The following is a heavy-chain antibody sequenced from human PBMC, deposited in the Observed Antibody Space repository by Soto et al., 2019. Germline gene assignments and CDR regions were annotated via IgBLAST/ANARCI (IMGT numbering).Heavy chain of an antibody. D-gene: IGHD3-22*01. V-gene: IGHV4-31*03. Sequence: QVQLQESGPGLVKPSQTLSLTCTVSGASVSSKGYYWTWVRQNPGQGLEWIGYIYYSGTTYYNPSRNSRVTISLDASNNQFALQLSSVTSADTAFYYCVRLATVTPIITFYPLDYWGQGTLVTVSS. J-gene: IGHJ4*02. CDR3: VRLATVTPIITFYPLDY. CDR2: IYYSGTT. CDR1: GASVSSKGYY.